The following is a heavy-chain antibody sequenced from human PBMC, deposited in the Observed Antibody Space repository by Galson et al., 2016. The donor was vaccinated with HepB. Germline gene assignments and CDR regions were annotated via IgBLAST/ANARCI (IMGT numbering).Heavy chain of an antibody. Sequence: ETLSLTCSVSGGSIDSFYWSWIRQPPGKGLEWIGYVYYNGSTNYNPSLKSRVTISLDTSNNHFSLRLNSVTAADTAVYYCARGYSTNWYPVGWFDPWGQGILVTVSS. V-gene: IGHV4-59*01. D-gene: IGHD6-13*01. CDR1: GGSIDSFY. J-gene: IGHJ5*02. CDR3: ARGYSTNWYPVGWFDP. CDR2: VYYNGST.